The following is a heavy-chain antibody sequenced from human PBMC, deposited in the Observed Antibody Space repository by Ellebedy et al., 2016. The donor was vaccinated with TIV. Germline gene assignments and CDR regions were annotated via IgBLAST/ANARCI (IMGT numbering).Heavy chain of an antibody. CDR3: ARGLEVRGVTGMDV. V-gene: IGHV3-48*03. CDR2: ISSSGSTI. D-gene: IGHD3-10*01. J-gene: IGHJ6*02. CDR1: GFTFSSYE. Sequence: GGSLRLSCAASGFTFSSYEMNWVRQAPGKGLEWVSYISSSGSTIYYADSVKGRFTNSRDNAKNSLYLQMNSLRAEDTAVYYCARGLEVRGVTGMDVWGQGTTVTVSS.